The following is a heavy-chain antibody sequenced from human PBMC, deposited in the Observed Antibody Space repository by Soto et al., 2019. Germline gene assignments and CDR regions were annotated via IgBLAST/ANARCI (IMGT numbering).Heavy chain of an antibody. V-gene: IGHV4-59*01. Sequence: SETLSLTCTVSGGSISSYYWSWIRQPPGKGLEWIGYIYYSGSTNYNPSLKSRVTISVDTSKNQFSLKLSSVTAADTAVYYCARAIAAADPFDYWGQGTLVTVSS. CDR3: ARAIAAADPFDY. CDR1: GGSISSYY. D-gene: IGHD6-13*01. J-gene: IGHJ4*02. CDR2: IYYSGST.